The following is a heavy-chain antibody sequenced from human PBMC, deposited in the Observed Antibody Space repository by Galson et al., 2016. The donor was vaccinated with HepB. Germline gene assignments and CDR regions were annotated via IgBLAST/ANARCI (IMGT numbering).Heavy chain of an antibody. V-gene: IGHV3-64D*09. CDR3: GKYEFDY. D-gene: IGHD3-3*01. CDR2: IGSDGRST. Sequence: SLRLSCAASGFTFSTYWMHWVRQVPGKGLEFVSAIGSDGRSTHYADSLRGRFTVSRDNSKNMLYLQMSSLRAEDTAVYYCGKYEFDYWAREPWSPSPQ. CDR1: GFTFSTYW. J-gene: IGHJ4*02.